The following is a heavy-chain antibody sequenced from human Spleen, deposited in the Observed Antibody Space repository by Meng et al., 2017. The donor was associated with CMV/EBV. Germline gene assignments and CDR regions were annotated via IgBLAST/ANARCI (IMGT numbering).Heavy chain of an antibody. CDR3: ARDRGGNYYFDS. CDR1: GYRFTNYG. Sequence: QVQLVQSGAEVKKPGASGKVSCKASGYRFTNYGITWVRQAPGEGLEWMGWIKVYDGDTKYVQKFQGRVTMTTDTSTSTAYLELRSLRSDDTAVYYCARDRGGNYYFDSWGQGTLVTVSS. D-gene: IGHD4-23*01. V-gene: IGHV1-18*01. J-gene: IGHJ4*02. CDR2: IKVYDGDT.